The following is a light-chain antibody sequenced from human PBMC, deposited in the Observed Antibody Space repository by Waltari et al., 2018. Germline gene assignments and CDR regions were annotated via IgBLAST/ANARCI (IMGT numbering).Light chain of an antibody. J-gene: IGLJ3*02. V-gene: IGLV6-57*04. CDR2: EDN. CDR3: QSYDDNNRRV. Sequence: NFMLTQPHSVSESPGKTVTISCTRSSGSIASNYVQWYQQRPGSAPTTVIYEDNQRPSGVPDRFSGSIDSSSNPASLTISGLKTEDEADYYCQSYDDNNRRVFGGGTKLTVL. CDR1: SGSIASNY.